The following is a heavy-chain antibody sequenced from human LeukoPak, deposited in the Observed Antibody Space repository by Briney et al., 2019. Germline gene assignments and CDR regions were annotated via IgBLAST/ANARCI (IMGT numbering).Heavy chain of an antibody. CDR3: ARDTDYYGSGRQGYFDH. CDR1: GFTFSSYG. J-gene: IGHJ1*01. D-gene: IGHD3-10*01. CDR2: ISYDGSNK. V-gene: IGHV3-30*03. Sequence: GGSLRLSCAASGFTFSSYGMHWVRQAPGKGLEWVAVISYDGSNKYYADSVKGRFAISRDNSKNTLHLQMSSLRVEDTAMYYCARDTDYYGSGRQGYFDHWGQGTLVTVSS.